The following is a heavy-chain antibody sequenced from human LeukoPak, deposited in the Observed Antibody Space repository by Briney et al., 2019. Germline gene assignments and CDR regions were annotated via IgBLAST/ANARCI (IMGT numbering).Heavy chain of an antibody. V-gene: IGHV1-8*01. Sequence: ASVKVSCKASGYTFTSYDINWVRQATGQGLEWMGWMNPNSGNTGYAQKFQGRVTMTRNTSIRTAYKELSSLRSEDTAVYYCARGHRGRYYDSSGYYYFDYWGQGTLVTVSS. CDR1: GYTFTSYD. D-gene: IGHD3-22*01. J-gene: IGHJ4*02. CDR3: ARGHRGRYYDSSGYYYFDY. CDR2: MNPNSGNT.